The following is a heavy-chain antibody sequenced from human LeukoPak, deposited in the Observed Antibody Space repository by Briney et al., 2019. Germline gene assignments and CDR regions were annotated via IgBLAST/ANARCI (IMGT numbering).Heavy chain of an antibody. Sequence: ASVKVSCKASGYTFTSYDINWVRQATGQGLEWMGGMNPNSGNTGYAQKFQGRVTMTRNTSISTAYMELSSVRSEDTAVYYCASAPTRITIFGVVVSRPQRWFDPWGQGTLVTVSS. CDR1: GYTFTSYD. CDR2: MNPNSGNT. CDR3: ASAPTRITIFGVVVSRPQRWFDP. D-gene: IGHD3-3*01. V-gene: IGHV1-8*01. J-gene: IGHJ5*02.